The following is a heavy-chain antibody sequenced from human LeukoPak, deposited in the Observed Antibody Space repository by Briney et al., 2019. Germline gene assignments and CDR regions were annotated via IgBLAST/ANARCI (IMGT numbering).Heavy chain of an antibody. CDR1: GFTFSSYG. V-gene: IGHV3-33*01. CDR2: IWYDGSNK. Sequence: GGSQRLSCAASGFTFSSYGMHWVRQATGKGREWVAVIWYDGSNKYYAGSVKGRFTIYRDNYTNTLYLKMNSLRAEATAVYYCARGRVFLDYWGQGTLVTVSS. CDR3: ARGRVFLDY. J-gene: IGHJ4*02.